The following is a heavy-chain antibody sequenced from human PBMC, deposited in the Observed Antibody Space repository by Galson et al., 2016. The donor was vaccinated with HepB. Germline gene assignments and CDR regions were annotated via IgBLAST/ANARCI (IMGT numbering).Heavy chain of an antibody. CDR1: GYTFNNFG. J-gene: IGHJ1*01. CDR2: ISAYNGHT. D-gene: IGHD6-13*01. V-gene: IGHV1-18*01. Sequence: SVKVSCKASGYTFNNFGLNWVRQAPGQGLEWVGWISAYNGHTNYAQKVQGRVTMTTDTSTSTAYMELRSLTSDDTAVYYCARDGDSAAGKVFHHWGQGTLVTVSS. CDR3: ARDGDSAAGKVFHH.